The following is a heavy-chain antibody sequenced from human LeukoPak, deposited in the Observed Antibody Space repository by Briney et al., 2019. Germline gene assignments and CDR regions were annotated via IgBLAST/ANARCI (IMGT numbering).Heavy chain of an antibody. Sequence: PGGSLRLSCAASEFTFSNYAMSWVRQAPGKGLEWVSVTSGSGGSTYYGDSVKGRFTISRDNSKNTLYMQMNSLRAEDTAVYYCAKGRGYNYWDGSDIWGQGTMVTVSS. J-gene: IGHJ3*02. CDR1: EFTFSNYA. CDR3: AKGRGYNYWDGSDI. D-gene: IGHD5-24*01. CDR2: TSGSGGST. V-gene: IGHV3-23*01.